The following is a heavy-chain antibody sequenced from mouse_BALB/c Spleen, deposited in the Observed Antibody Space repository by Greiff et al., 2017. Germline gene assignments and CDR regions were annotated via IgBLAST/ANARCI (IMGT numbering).Heavy chain of an antibody. CDR3: ARDRPYYGSRAWFAY. Sequence: VKLVESGPGLVAPSQSLSITCTVSGFSLTSYGVHWVRQPPGKGLEWLGVIWAGGSTNYNSALMSRLSISKDNSKSQVFLKMNSLQTDDTAMYYCARDRPYYGSRAWFAYWGQGTLVTVSA. J-gene: IGHJ3*01. D-gene: IGHD1-1*01. CDR1: GFSLTSYG. V-gene: IGHV2-9*02. CDR2: IWAGGST.